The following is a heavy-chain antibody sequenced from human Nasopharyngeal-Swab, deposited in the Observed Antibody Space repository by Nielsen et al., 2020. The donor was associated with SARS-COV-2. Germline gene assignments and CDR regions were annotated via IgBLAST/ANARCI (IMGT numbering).Heavy chain of an antibody. D-gene: IGHD3-10*01. J-gene: IGHJ5*02. Sequence: GESLKISCAASGFTFSSYAMHWFRQAPGKGLEWVAVISYDGSNKYYADSVKGRFTISRDNSKNTLYLQMNSLRAEDTAVYYCARDRTMVRGEFMIDPWGQGTLVTVSS. CDR3: ARDRTMVRGEFMIDP. V-gene: IGHV3-30-3*01. CDR1: GFTFSSYA. CDR2: ISYDGSNK.